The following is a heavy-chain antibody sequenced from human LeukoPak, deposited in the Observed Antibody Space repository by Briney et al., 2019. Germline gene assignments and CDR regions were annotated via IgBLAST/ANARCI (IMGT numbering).Heavy chain of an antibody. J-gene: IGHJ5*02. CDR2: IYSGGST. CDR1: GFTFTNYW. D-gene: IGHD3-16*01. CDR3: ARETYRYNWFDP. Sequence: GGSLRLSCATSGFTFTNYWMAWVRQAPGKGLQWVALIYSGGSTYYADSVKGRFTISRDNSKNTLYLQMNSLRAEDTAVYYCARETYRYNWFDPWGQGTLVTVSS. V-gene: IGHV3-66*02.